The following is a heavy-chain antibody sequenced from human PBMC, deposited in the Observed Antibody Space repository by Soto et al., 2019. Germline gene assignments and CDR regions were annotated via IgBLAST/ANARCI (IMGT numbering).Heavy chain of an antibody. CDR1: GFTFDDYA. V-gene: IGHV3-9*01. D-gene: IGHD4-4*01. CDR3: AKGKTDYSINLDGFDP. Sequence: PGGSLRLSCAASGFTFDDYAMHWVRQAPGKGLEWVSGISWNSGSIGYADSVKGRFTISRDNAKNSLYLQMNSLRAEDTALYYSAKGKTDYSINLDGFDPWGQGTLVTVSS. J-gene: IGHJ5*02. CDR2: ISWNSGSI.